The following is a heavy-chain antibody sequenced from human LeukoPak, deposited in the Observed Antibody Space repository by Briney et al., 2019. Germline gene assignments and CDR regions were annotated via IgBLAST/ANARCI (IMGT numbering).Heavy chain of an antibody. V-gene: IGHV4-39*07. J-gene: IGHJ4*02. D-gene: IGHD4-23*01. CDR1: GGSISSCSYY. Sequence: SETPSLTCTVSGGSISSCSYYWGWIRQPPGKGLEWIGSIYYSGSTYYNPSLKSRVTISVDTSKNQFSLKLSSVTASDTAVYYCARGTPSYQIDYWGQGTLVTVSS. CDR3: ARGTPSYQIDY. CDR2: IYYSGST.